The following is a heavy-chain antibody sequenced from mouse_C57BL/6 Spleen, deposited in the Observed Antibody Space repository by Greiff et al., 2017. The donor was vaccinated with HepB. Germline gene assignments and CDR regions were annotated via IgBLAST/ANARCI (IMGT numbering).Heavy chain of an antibody. J-gene: IGHJ4*01. D-gene: IGHD1-1*01. CDR3: ARDGYYYGSPYAMDY. Sequence: QIQLQQPGTELVKPGASVKLSCKASGYTFTSYWMHWVKQRPGQGLEWIGNINPSNGGTNYNEKFKSKATLTVDKSSSTAYMQLSSLTSEDSAVYYCARDGYYYGSPYAMDYWGQGTSVTVSS. CDR2: INPSNGGT. CDR1: GYTFTSYW. V-gene: IGHV1-53*01.